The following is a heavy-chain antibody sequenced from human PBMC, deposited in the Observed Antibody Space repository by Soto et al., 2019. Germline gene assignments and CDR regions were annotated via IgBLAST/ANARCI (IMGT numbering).Heavy chain of an antibody. CDR1: GFTFSSYA. Sequence: QVQLLESGGGVVQPGRSLRLSCAASGFTFSSYAMHWVRQAPGKGLEWVAVISYDGSNKYYADSVKGRFTISGDNSKNTLYLQMNSLRAEDTAVYYCARGGKDGYRKDAFDIWGQGTMVTVSS. D-gene: IGHD5-12*01. CDR3: ARGGKDGYRKDAFDI. J-gene: IGHJ3*02. V-gene: IGHV3-30-3*01. CDR2: ISYDGSNK.